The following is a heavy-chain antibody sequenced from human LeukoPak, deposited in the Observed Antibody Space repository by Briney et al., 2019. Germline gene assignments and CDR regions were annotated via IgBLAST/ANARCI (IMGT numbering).Heavy chain of an antibody. J-gene: IGHJ3*02. Sequence: GGSLRLSCAASGFTLSSYGMHWVRQAPGKGLEWVAVIWYDGSDKYYTDSVKGRFTISRDNSKNTLYLQMNSLRAEDTAIYYCARAGDAFDIWGQGTMVTVSS. V-gene: IGHV3-33*01. CDR1: GFTLSSYG. CDR2: IWYDGSDK. CDR3: ARAGDAFDI.